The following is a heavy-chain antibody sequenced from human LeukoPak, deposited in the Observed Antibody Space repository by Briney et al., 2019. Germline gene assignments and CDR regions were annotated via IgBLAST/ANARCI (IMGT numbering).Heavy chain of an antibody. Sequence: GGSLRLSCAASGFTFSSYWMHWVRQAPGKGLVWVSRINSDGSSTSYADSVRGRFTISRDSAKNTLYLQMNSLRAEDTAVYYCARVSSSWDDAFDIWGQGTMVTVSS. V-gene: IGHV3-74*01. J-gene: IGHJ3*02. D-gene: IGHD6-13*01. CDR2: INSDGSST. CDR3: ARVSSSWDDAFDI. CDR1: GFTFSSYW.